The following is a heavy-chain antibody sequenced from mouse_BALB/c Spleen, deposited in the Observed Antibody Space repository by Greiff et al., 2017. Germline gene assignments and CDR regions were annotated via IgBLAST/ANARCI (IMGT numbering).Heavy chain of an antibody. Sequence: VQLVESGAELVRPGSSVKISCKASGYAFSSYWMNWVKQRPGQGLEWIGQIYPGDGDTNYNGKFKGKATLTADKSSSTAYMQLSSLTSEDSAVYFCARYGYYPIFDYWGQGTTLTVSS. CDR1: GYAFSSYW. J-gene: IGHJ2*01. V-gene: IGHV1-80*01. CDR2: IYPGDGDT. D-gene: IGHD2-3*01. CDR3: ARYGYYPIFDY.